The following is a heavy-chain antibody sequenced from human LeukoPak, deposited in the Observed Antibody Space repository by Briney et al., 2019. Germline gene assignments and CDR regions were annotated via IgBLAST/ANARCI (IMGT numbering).Heavy chain of an antibody. CDR3: ARDPYSGGYGSYYYYYMDV. D-gene: IGHD1-26*01. Sequence: GGSLRLSCAASGFTFSSYWMHWVRQAPGKGLVWVSRINSDGSSTGYADSVKGRFTISRDNAKNTLYVQMNSLRAEDTAVYYCARDPYSGGYGSYYYYYMDVWGKGTTVTISS. V-gene: IGHV3-74*01. CDR2: INSDGSST. J-gene: IGHJ6*03. CDR1: GFTFSSYW.